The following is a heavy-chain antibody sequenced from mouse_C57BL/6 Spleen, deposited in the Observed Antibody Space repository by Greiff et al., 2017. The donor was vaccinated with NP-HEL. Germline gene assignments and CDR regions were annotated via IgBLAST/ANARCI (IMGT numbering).Heavy chain of an antibody. J-gene: IGHJ4*01. Sequence: EVKLVESGAGLVKPGGSLKLSCAASGFTFSSYAMSWVRQTPEKRLEWVAYISSGGDYIYYADTVKGRFTLSRDHARNTLYLQMSSLKSEDTAMYYCTRGGYYGSSPPNAMDYWGQGTSVTVSS. CDR2: ISSGGDYI. V-gene: IGHV5-9-1*02. D-gene: IGHD1-1*01. CDR3: TRGGYYGSSPPNAMDY. CDR1: GFTFSSYA.